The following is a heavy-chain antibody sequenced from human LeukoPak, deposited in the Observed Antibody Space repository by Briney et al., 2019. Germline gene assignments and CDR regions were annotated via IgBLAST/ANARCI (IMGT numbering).Heavy chain of an antibody. Sequence: SETLSLTCTVSGGSISSYYWSWIRQPAGKGLEWIGRIYTSGSTNYNPSLKSRVTMSVDTSKNQFSLKLSSVTAADAAVYHCASSAHYDFWSGSTYYYYYGMDVWGQGTTVTVSS. D-gene: IGHD3-3*01. V-gene: IGHV4-4*07. CDR1: GGSISSYY. CDR3: ASSAHYDFWSGSTYYYYYGMDV. CDR2: IYTSGST. J-gene: IGHJ6*02.